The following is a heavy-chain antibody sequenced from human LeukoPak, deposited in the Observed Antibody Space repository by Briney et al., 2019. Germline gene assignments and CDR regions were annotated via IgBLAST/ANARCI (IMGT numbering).Heavy chain of an antibody. J-gene: IGHJ3*02. CDR2: ISYDGSNK. Sequence: GGSLRLSCAASGFTFSNYAMHWVRQAPGKGLEWVAVISYDGSNKYFADSVKGRFTISRDNSKNTLYLQMSSLRAEDTALYYCARVNHDYGDYAFDIWGQGTMVIVSS. CDR1: GFTFSNYA. D-gene: IGHD4-17*01. V-gene: IGHV3-30*04. CDR3: ARVNHDYGDYAFDI.